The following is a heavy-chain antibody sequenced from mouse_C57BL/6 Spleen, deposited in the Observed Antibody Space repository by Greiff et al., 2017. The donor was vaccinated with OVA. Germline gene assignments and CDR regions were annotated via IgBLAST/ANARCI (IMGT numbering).Heavy chain of an antibody. V-gene: IGHV1-53*01. CDR3: ARSPAQATGMDY. CDR1: GYTFTSYW. CDR2: INPSNGGT. J-gene: IGHJ4*01. Sequence: QVQLKQPGTELVKPGASVKLSCKASGYTFTSYWMHWVKQRPGQGLEWIGNINPSNGGTNYNEKFKSKATLTVDKSSSTAYMQLSSLTSEDSAVYYCARSPAQATGMDYWGQGTSVTVSS. D-gene: IGHD3-2*02.